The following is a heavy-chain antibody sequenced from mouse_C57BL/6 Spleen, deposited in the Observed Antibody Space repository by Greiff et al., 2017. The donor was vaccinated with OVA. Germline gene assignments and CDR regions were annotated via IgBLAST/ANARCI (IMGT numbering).Heavy chain of an antibody. V-gene: IGHV5-4*03. CDR3: ARGGDYDGSSSYFGC. CDR2: ISDGGSYP. D-gene: IGHD1-1*01. Sequence: EVKLLESGGGLVKPGGSLTLSCAASGFTFSSYAMSWVSQTPEKRLEWVATISDGGSYPYYTDNVKGRFTISRDNAKNNLYLQLSHLKSEDTAMYYSARGGDYDGSSSYFGCRGQGATLTVST. CDR1: GFTFSSYA. J-gene: IGHJ2*01.